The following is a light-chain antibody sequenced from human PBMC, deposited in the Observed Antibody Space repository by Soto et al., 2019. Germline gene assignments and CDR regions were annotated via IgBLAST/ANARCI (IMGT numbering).Light chain of an antibody. Sequence: QLVLTQPASVSGSPGQSITISCTGTSSDVGDYNYVSWYQQHPGKAPKLMIYEVSYRPSGVSNRFSGSKSGNTASLTISGLQAEDEAEYYCSSYTSSSTLVFGTGTQLTVL. V-gene: IGLV2-14*01. CDR1: SSDVGDYNY. CDR2: EVS. CDR3: SSYTSSSTLV. J-gene: IGLJ1*01.